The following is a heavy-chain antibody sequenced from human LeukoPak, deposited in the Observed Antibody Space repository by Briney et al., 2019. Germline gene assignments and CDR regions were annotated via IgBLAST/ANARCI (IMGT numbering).Heavy chain of an antibody. V-gene: IGHV3-23*01. Sequence: PGGSLRLSCAASGFTFSDYYMSWVRQAPGKGLEWVSAISGSGDNTYYADSVKGRFTISRDNSKSTLYLQMNTLGAEDTALYYCAKDQYTSTSAAPDYWGQGTLITVSS. CDR3: AKDQYTSTSAAPDY. CDR2: ISGSGDNT. D-gene: IGHD6-6*01. CDR1: GFTFSDYY. J-gene: IGHJ4*02.